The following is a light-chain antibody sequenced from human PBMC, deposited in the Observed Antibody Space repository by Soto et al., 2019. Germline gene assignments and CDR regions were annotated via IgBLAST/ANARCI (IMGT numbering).Light chain of an antibody. V-gene: IGLV2-23*01. CDR3: CSYARRSTYV. CDR1: SSDVGSYNL. Sequence: QSALTQPASVSGSPGQSITISCTGTSSDVGSYNLVSWYQQHPGKAPKLMIYEGSKRPSGVSDRFSASKSGNTASLTISGLQAEDEADYYCCSYARRSTYVFGTGTKLTVL. J-gene: IGLJ1*01. CDR2: EGS.